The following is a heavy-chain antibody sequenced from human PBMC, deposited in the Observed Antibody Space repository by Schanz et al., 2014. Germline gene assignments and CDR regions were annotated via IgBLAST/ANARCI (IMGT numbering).Heavy chain of an antibody. CDR1: GFTVSSNY. CDR2: IYSGGNT. Sequence: EVQLVESGGGLVQPGGSLRLSCAASGFTVSSNYMSWVRQAPGKGLEWVSVIYSGGNTYYADSVKGRFTVSRDNSKNTLYLQMNSLRAGDTAVYYCARSPRDIVVVPAARYPLYYYYGXDVWGQGTTVXVSS. J-gene: IGHJ6*02. CDR3: ARSPRDIVVVPAARYPLYYYYGXDV. D-gene: IGHD2-2*01. V-gene: IGHV3-66*01.